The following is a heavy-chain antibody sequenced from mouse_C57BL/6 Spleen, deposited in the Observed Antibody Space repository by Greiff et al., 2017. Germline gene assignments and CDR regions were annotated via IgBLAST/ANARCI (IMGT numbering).Heavy chain of an antibody. CDR3: ARRGRGSYMDY. D-gene: IGHD1-1*02. CDR2: IDPSDSYT. Sequence: VQLQQPGAELVKPGASVKLSCKASGYTFTSYWMQWVKQRPGQGLEWIGEIDPSDSYTNYNQKFKGKATLTVDTSSSTAYMQLSSLTSEDSAVYYCARRGRGSYMDYWGQGTSVTVSS. J-gene: IGHJ4*01. CDR1: GYTFTSYW. V-gene: IGHV1-50*01.